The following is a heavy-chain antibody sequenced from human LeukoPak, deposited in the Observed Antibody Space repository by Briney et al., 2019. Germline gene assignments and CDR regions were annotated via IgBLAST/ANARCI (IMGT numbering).Heavy chain of an antibody. CDR2: INHSGST. Sequence: SETLSLTCAVYGGSFSGYYWSWIRQPPGKGLEWIGEINHSGSTNYNPSLKSRVTISVDTSKNQFSLKLSSVTAADTAVYYCARGNYGPGYWGQGTLVTVSS. V-gene: IGHV4-34*01. D-gene: IGHD3-10*01. J-gene: IGHJ4*02. CDR1: GGSFSGYY. CDR3: ARGNYGPGY.